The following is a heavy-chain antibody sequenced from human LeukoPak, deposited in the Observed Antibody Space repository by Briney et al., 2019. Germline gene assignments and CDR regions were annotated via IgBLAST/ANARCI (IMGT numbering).Heavy chain of an antibody. V-gene: IGHV3-7*01. Sequence: QPGGSLRLSCVASGFTFSGYWMRWVRQAPGKGLEWEANINQDGSEKYYVDSVKGRFTISRDNAKNSLYLQMNNLRAEDTAVYYCARDYRAYDAFDIWGQGTMVTVAS. J-gene: IGHJ3*02. CDR1: GFTFSGYW. CDR2: INQDGSEK. D-gene: IGHD4-11*01. CDR3: ARDYRAYDAFDI.